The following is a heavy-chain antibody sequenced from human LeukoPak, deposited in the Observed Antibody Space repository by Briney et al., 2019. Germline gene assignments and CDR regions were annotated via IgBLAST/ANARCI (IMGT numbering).Heavy chain of an antibody. J-gene: IGHJ5*02. V-gene: IGHV1-46*01. CDR3: GVGIAVAGLLGP. CDR1: GYTFTSYY. D-gene: IGHD6-13*01. CDR2: INPSGGST. Sequence: ASVKVSCKASGYTFTSYYMHWVRQAPGQGLEWMGIINPSGGSTSYAQKFQGRVTMTRDTSTSTVYMELSSLRSEDTAVYYCGVGIAVAGLLGPWGQGTLVTVSS.